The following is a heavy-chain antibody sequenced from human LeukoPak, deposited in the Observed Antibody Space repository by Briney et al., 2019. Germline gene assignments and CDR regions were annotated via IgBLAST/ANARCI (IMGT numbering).Heavy chain of an antibody. CDR3: ARDNSYSWGAYSKVPDY. CDR1: GGSISNYY. D-gene: IGHD3-10*01. CDR2: VYTSGST. J-gene: IGHJ4*02. V-gene: IGHV4-4*07. Sequence: SETLSLTCTVSGGSISNYYWSWIRQPAGKGLEWIGRVYTSGSTNYNPSLKSRVTMSVDTSKNQFSLKLTSVTAADTAVYYCARDNSYSWGAYSKVPDYWGQGTLVTVSS.